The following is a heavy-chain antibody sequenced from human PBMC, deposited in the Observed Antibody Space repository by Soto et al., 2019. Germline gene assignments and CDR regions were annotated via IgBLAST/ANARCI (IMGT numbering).Heavy chain of an antibody. D-gene: IGHD3-22*01. CDR1: GFTFSSYA. CDR2: ISGSGGST. V-gene: IGHV3-23*01. J-gene: IGHJ4*02. Sequence: PGGSLRLSCAASGFTFSSYAMSWVRQAPGKGLEWVSAISGSGGSTYYADSVKGRFAMSRDNSKNTLYVQMNSLRVDDTAVYYCSKVLLYDSRNYYFYFWGQGTLVTVSS. CDR3: SKVLLYDSRNYYFYF.